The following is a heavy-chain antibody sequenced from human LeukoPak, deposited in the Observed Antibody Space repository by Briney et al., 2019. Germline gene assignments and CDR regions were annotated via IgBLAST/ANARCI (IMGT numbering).Heavy chain of an antibody. V-gene: IGHV3-30*03. J-gene: IGHJ6*02. CDR2: ISYDGSNK. CDR3: ARGIYYDSSGYVYYYYGMDV. CDR1: GFTFSSYG. D-gene: IGHD3-22*01. Sequence: GGSLRLSCAASGFTFSSYGMHWVRQAPGKGLEWVAVISYDGSNKYYADSVKGRFTISRDNSKNTLYLQMNSLRAEDTGVYYCARGIYYDSSGYVYYYYGMDVWGQGTTVTVSS.